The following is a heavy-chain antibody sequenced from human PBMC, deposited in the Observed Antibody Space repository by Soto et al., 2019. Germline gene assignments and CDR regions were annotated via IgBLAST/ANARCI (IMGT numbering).Heavy chain of an antibody. CDR2: IYYSGST. Sequence: SETLALSCTVSGGSISSRSDYWCWIRKPPGKGLEWIGSIYYSGSTYDSPSLKSRVTISVDTSTNQFSLKLSSVPAADTAVYYCARPMSDYDFWTKQGWFDPWGQGPLVTVSS. CDR3: ARPMSDYDFWTKQGWFDP. CDR1: GGSISSRSDY. V-gene: IGHV4-39*01. D-gene: IGHD3-3*01. J-gene: IGHJ5*02.